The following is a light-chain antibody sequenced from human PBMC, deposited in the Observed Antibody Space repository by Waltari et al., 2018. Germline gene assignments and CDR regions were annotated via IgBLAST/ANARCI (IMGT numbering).Light chain of an antibody. V-gene: IGKV3-11*01. CDR1: QSVSGN. CDR2: DAS. Sequence: EIVLTQSPATLSLSPGERATLSCRASQSVSGNLAWYQQKPGQAPRLLIYDASNRATGIPARFSGSGSGTDFTLTISSLEAEDFAVYYCQQRSSWPRTFGLGTKVEVK. CDR3: QQRSSWPRT. J-gene: IGKJ1*01.